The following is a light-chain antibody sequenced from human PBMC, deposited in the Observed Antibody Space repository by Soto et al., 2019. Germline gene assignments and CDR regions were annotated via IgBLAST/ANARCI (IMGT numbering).Light chain of an antibody. J-gene: IGKJ4*01. V-gene: IGKV3-15*01. CDR2: GAS. CDR3: QQYSAWPLT. CDR1: QSVNNN. Sequence: EIVMTQSPATLSVSPGERATLFCRASQSVNNNFLAWYQQNLGQAPRLLIHGASTRATGIPARFSGSGSGTEFTLTISSLQSEDFAVYYCQQYSAWPLTFGGGTKVEIK.